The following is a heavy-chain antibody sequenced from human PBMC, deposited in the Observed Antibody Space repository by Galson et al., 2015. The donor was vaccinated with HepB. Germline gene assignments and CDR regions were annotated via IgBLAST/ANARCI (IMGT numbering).Heavy chain of an antibody. V-gene: IGHV1-3*01. J-gene: IGHJ5*02. CDR3: ARWISGSYSGGDWFDP. Sequence: SVKVSCKASGYTFTSYAMHWVRQAPGQRLEWMGWINAGNGNTKYSQKFQGRVTITRDTSASTAYMELSSLRSEDTAVYYCARWISGSYSGGDWFDPWGQGTLVTVSS. CDR1: GYTFTSYA. CDR2: INAGNGNT. D-gene: IGHD1-26*01.